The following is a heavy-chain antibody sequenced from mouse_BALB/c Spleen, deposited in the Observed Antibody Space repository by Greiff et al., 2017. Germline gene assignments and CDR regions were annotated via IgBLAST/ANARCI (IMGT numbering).Heavy chain of an antibody. J-gene: IGHJ1*01. V-gene: IGHV5-6*01. Sequence: EVKLMESGGDLVKPGGSLKLSCAASGFTFSSYGMSWVRQTPDKRLEWVATISSGGSYTYYPDSVKGRFTISRDNAKNTLYLQMSSLKSEDTAMYYCARQTRYYYGSSYIWYFDVWGAGTTVTVSS. D-gene: IGHD1-1*01. CDR2: ISSGGSYT. CDR3: ARQTRYYYGSSYIWYFDV. CDR1: GFTFSSYG.